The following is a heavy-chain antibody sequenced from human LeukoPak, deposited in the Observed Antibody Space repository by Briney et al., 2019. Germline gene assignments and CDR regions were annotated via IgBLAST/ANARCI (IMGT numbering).Heavy chain of an antibody. CDR3: ARGYDSSGYYYDYWYFDL. D-gene: IGHD3-22*01. Sequence: SETLSLTCTVSGGSISSSSYYWGWIRQPPGKGLKWIGSIYYSGSTYYNPSLKSRVTISVDTSKNQFSLKLSSVTAADTAVYYCARGYDSSGYYYDYWYFDLWGRGTLVTVSS. CDR2: IYYSGST. V-gene: IGHV4-39*07. J-gene: IGHJ2*01. CDR1: GGSISSSSYY.